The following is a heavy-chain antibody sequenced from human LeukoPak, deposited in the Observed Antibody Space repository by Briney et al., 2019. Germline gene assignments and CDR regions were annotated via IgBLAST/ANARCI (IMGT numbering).Heavy chain of an antibody. CDR1: GGSFSGYY. J-gene: IGHJ4*02. CDR3: ARNGHYSMDY. D-gene: IGHD1-26*01. V-gene: IGHV4-34*01. Sequence: PSETLSLTCAVYGGSFSGYYWSWIRQPPGKGLEWIGEINHSGSTNYNPSLKSRVTISVDTSKNQFSLNLTSVTAADTAVYYCARNGHYSMDYWGQGTQVTVSS. CDR2: INHSGST.